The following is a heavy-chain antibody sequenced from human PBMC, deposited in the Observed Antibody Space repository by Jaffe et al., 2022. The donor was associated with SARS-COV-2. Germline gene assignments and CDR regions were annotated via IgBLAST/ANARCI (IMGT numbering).Heavy chain of an antibody. CDR1: GFTFSSYW. CDR3: ARIEVAGSRAFDI. Sequence: EVQLVESGGGLVQPGGSLRLSCAASGFTFSSYWMHWVRQAPGKGLVWVSRADGDGGSTSYADSVKGRFTISRDNAKNTLYLQMSSLRVDDTAVYYCARIEVAGSRAFDIWGQGTMVTVSS. J-gene: IGHJ3*02. CDR2: ADGDGGST. D-gene: IGHD6-19*01. V-gene: IGHV3-74*01.